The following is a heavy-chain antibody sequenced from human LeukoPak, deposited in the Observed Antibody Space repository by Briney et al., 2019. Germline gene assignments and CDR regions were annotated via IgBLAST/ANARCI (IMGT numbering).Heavy chain of an antibody. J-gene: IGHJ3*01. V-gene: IGHV1-46*01. D-gene: IGHD3-22*01. CDR2: ISPSGGST. CDR1: GYTFTSNN. Sequence: ASVKVFCKAFGYTFTSNNMHWVRQAPGQGPEWMGVISPSGGSTTYAQKFQGRVTLTRDMSTSTDYLELSSLRSEDTAVYYCARGFPTYYYDSSGYFWRWGQGTMVTVSS. CDR3: ARGFPTYYYDSSGYFWR.